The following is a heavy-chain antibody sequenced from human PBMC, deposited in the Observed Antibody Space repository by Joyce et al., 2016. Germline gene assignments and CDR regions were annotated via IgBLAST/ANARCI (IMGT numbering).Heavy chain of an antibody. V-gene: IGHV1-2*02. CDR3: TRSGIAVPGAYWYFDL. CDR2: SNPNNGAT. CDR1: GYTFTGHY. D-gene: IGHD6-19*01. J-gene: IGHJ2*01. Sequence: QLVQSGAAVKKPGASVKVSCKASGYTFTGHYIHWVRQAPGQGLEWMGWSNPNNGATDFAQKLQGRVTMTRDTSMNTAYMELTRLRFDDTAVYFCTRSGIAVPGAYWYFDLWGRGTLVTVSS.